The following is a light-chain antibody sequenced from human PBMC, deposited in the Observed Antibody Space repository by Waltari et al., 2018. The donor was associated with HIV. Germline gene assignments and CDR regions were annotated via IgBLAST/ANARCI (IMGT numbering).Light chain of an antibody. V-gene: IGLV8-61*01. Sequence: QTVVTQEPSSSVSPGGTVTLTCGLSSGSASASYCPSWYQQTPGQAPRTLIYSTNTRSSGVPDRFSGSILGNKAALTITGAQADDESVYYCSLYMGGGIWVFGGGTKLTVL. CDR1: SGSASASYC. CDR3: SLYMGGGIWV. J-gene: IGLJ3*02. CDR2: STN.